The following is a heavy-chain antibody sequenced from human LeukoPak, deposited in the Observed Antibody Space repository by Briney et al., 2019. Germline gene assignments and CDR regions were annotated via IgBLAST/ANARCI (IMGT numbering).Heavy chain of an antibody. J-gene: IGHJ3*02. Sequence: HPGGSLRLSCAASGFTFSSYGMSWVRQAPGKGLEWVSAISGSGGSTYYADSVKGRFTISRDNAKNSLYLQMNSLRAEDTAVYYCVKPHRSSAWYDAFDIWGQGTMVTVSS. D-gene: IGHD6-19*01. CDR2: ISGSGGST. CDR3: VKPHRSSAWYDAFDI. V-gene: IGHV3-23*01. CDR1: GFTFSSYG.